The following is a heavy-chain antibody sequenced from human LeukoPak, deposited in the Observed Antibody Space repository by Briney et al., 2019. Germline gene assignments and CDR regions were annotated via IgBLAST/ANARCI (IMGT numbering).Heavy chain of an antibody. Sequence: ASVKVSCKASGYTFTSYYMHWVRQAPGQGLEWMGIINPSGGSTSYAQKFQGRVTMTRDMSTSTDYMELSSLRSEDTAVYYCARDLNYYDSSGRRKGLGYWGQGTLVTVSS. CDR3: ARDLNYYDSSGRRKGLGY. D-gene: IGHD3-22*01. V-gene: IGHV1-46*01. J-gene: IGHJ4*02. CDR2: INPSGGST. CDR1: GYTFTSYY.